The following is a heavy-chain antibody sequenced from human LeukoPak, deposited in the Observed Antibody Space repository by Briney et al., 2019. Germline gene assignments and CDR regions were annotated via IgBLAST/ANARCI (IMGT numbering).Heavy chain of an antibody. Sequence: GESLKISCKASGYSFTSYWIGWVRQMPGKGLEWMGIIYPGDSDTRYSPSFQGQVTISAVQSISTAYLQRSSLKASDTAMYYCARLVSSSSWTYYFDYGGQGTLVTVSS. J-gene: IGHJ4*02. CDR3: ARLVSSSSWTYYFDY. V-gene: IGHV5-51*01. CDR2: IYPGDSDT. D-gene: IGHD6-13*01. CDR1: GYSFTSYW.